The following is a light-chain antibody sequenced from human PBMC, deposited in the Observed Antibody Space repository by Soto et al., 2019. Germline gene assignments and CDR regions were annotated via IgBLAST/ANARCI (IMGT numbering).Light chain of an antibody. J-gene: IGKJ1*01. CDR1: QTVSSNY. CDR3: QQYGSSGT. V-gene: IGKV3-20*01. CDR2: DAS. Sequence: IVLTQSPGTLSLSPGERATLSCRASQTVSSNYLAWYQQRPGQAPRLLIYDASTRATGTPDRFSGSGSGTDFTLTISRLEPEDFAVYYCQQYGSSGTFGQGTKVDIK.